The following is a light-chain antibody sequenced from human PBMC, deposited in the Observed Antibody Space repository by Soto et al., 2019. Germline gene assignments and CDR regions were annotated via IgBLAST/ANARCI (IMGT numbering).Light chain of an antibody. V-gene: IGKV3-15*01. CDR2: ASS. CDR3: QQHNSGPPLT. CDR1: QSVSNN. J-gene: IGKJ4*01. Sequence: IVMTQSPATLSVSPGERVTLSCRASQSVSNNLAWYQQKPGQAPRVLIYASSTRATGLPVRFSGSGSGTQFTLTISSLQSEDFAVYYCQQHNSGPPLTCGGGTKVEIK.